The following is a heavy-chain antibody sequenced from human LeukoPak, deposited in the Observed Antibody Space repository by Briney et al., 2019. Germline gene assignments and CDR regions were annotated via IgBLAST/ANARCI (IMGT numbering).Heavy chain of an antibody. CDR2: IIPIFGTA. V-gene: IGHV1-69*06. J-gene: IGHJ4*02. Sequence: SVKVSCKASGGTFSSYAISWVRQAPGQGLEWMGGIIPIFGTANYAQKFQGRVTITADKSTSTAYMELSSLRSEDTAVYYCARQRIAAAGYIDYWGQGTRVSVSS. D-gene: IGHD6-13*01. CDR1: GGTFSSYA. CDR3: ARQRIAAAGYIDY.